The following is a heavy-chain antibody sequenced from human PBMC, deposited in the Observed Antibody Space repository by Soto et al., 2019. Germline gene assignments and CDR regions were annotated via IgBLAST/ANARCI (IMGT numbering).Heavy chain of an antibody. CDR3: ARANCSSTSCFPYYYYGMDV. CDR2: IWYDGSNK. V-gene: IGHV3-33*01. Sequence: VAVIWYDGSNKYYADSVKGRFTISRDNSKNTLYLQMNSLRAEDTAVYYCARANCSSTSCFPYYYYGMDVWGQGTTVTVSS. J-gene: IGHJ6*02. D-gene: IGHD2-2*01.